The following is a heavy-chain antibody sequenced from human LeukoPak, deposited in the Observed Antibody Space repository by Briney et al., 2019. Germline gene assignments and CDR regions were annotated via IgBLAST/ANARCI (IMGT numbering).Heavy chain of an antibody. V-gene: IGHV5-51*01. D-gene: IGHD6-19*01. Sequence: GESLKISCKGSGYSFTIYWIGWVRQMPGKGLEWMGIIYPGDSDTRYSPSFQGQVTISADKSISTAYLQWSSLKASDTAMYYCVAYSSGWYGLFDYWGQGTLVTVSS. CDR2: IYPGDSDT. CDR1: GYSFTIYW. J-gene: IGHJ4*02. CDR3: VAYSSGWYGLFDY.